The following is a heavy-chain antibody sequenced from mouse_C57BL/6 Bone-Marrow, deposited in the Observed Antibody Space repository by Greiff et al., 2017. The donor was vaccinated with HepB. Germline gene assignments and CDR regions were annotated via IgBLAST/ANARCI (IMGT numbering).Heavy chain of an antibody. CDR3: ARIEATVVPSWFAY. CDR1: GYTFTSYW. V-gene: IGHV1-69*01. CDR2: IDPSDSYT. D-gene: IGHD1-1*01. Sequence: VQLQQPGAELVMPGASVKLSCKASGYTFTSYWMHWVKQRPGQGLEWIGEIDPSDSYTNYNQKFKGKSTLTVYKSSSTSYMQLSSLTSEDSAVYYCARIEATVVPSWFAYWGQGTLVTVSA. J-gene: IGHJ3*01.